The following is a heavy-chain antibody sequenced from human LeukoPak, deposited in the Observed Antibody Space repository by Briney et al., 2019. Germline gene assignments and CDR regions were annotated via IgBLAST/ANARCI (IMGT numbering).Heavy chain of an antibody. CDR1: GFTFSSYG. Sequence: PGRSLRLSCAASGFTFSSYGMHWVRQAPGKGLEWVAVISYDGSNKYYADSVKGRFTISRDNSKNTLYLQMNSLRAEDTAVYYCVYSSGWVNWGQGTLVTVSS. CDR3: VYSSGWVN. D-gene: IGHD6-19*01. J-gene: IGHJ4*02. V-gene: IGHV3-30*03. CDR2: ISYDGSNK.